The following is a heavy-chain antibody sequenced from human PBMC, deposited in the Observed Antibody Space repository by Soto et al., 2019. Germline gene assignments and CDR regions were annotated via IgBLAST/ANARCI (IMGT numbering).Heavy chain of an antibody. V-gene: IGHV4-59*08. CDR2: INSNGYS. D-gene: IGHD3-10*01. J-gene: IGHJ6*02. Sequence: SETLSLTCSVSSSSMATYYCSWIRLSPGKGLEWIGYINSNGYSSYNPSLKSRVTLSVDTSKNQFSLKLSSVTAADAAVYYCTRQGFGEVHGLVDVWGQGTTVNVSS. CDR3: TRQGFGEVHGLVDV. CDR1: SSSMATYY.